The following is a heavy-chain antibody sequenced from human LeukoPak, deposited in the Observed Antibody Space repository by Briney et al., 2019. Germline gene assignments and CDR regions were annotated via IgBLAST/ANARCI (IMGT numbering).Heavy chain of an antibody. V-gene: IGHV4-34*01. CDR3: ARGPVLQVDS. J-gene: IGHJ4*02. CDR1: GGSFGGYY. D-gene: IGHD4-11*01. CDR2: INHSGTT. Sequence: SETLSLTCTVYGGSFGGYYWSWIRQPPGKGLELIGEINHSGTTNYNPSLKSRVTISVDTSKTQFSLKMSSVTAADPAVYFYARGPVLQVDSWGQGTLVTVSS.